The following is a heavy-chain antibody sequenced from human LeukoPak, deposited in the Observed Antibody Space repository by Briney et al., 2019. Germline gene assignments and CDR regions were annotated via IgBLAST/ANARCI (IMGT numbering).Heavy chain of an antibody. J-gene: IGHJ4*02. D-gene: IGHD3-22*01. Sequence: GESLKISCKGSGYSFTSYWISWVRQMPGKGLEWMGRIDPSDSYTNYSPSFQGHVTISADKSISTAYLQWSSLKASDTAMYYCARFPPSDSSGYYYVEESFDYWGQGTLVTVSS. CDR3: ARFPPSDSSGYYYVEESFDY. CDR1: GYSFTSYW. V-gene: IGHV5-10-1*01. CDR2: IDPSDSYT.